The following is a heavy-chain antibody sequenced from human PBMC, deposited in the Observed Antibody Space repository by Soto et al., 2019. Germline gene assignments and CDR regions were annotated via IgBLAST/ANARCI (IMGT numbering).Heavy chain of an antibody. J-gene: IGHJ6*02. V-gene: IGHV3-30-3*01. Sequence: QVQLVESGGGVVQPGRSLRLSCAASGFTFSSYVMHWVRQAPGKGLEWVAVISYDGNNKYYADSVKGRFTISRDNSKNTLYLQMNSLRAEDKAVYYCASAGCEGGRCYTLVGLRYGMDVWGQGTTVTVSS. CDR2: ISYDGNNK. CDR3: ASAGCEGGRCYTLVGLRYGMDV. D-gene: IGHD2-15*01. CDR1: GFTFSSYV.